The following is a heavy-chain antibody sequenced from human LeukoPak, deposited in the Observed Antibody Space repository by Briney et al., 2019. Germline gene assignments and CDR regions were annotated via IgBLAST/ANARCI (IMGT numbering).Heavy chain of an antibody. D-gene: IGHD6-13*01. V-gene: IGHV3-23*01. Sequence: PGGSLRLSCEASGFTLSNYAMIWVRQAPGKGLEWVSAIFATGRATQYADSVKGRFTISRDNSKNTLSLQMNSLRAEDTAVYYCARPGQQLFWGQGTLVTVSS. CDR1: GFTLSNYA. CDR2: IFATGRAT. CDR3: ARPGQQLF. J-gene: IGHJ4*02.